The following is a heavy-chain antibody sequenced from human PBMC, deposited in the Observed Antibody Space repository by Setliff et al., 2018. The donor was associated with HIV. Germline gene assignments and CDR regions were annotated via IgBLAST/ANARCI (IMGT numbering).Heavy chain of an antibody. Sequence: SETLSHTCAVSGGSISSSNWWSWVRQPPGRGLEWIGEVYHTGSTNYNPSLKSRVTISVDTSKNQFSLKLSSLTAADTAVYYCARYRRDDYYLTAYFDSWGQGTLVTVSS. CDR1: GGSISSSNW. CDR2: VYHTGST. J-gene: IGHJ4*02. CDR3: ARYRRDDYYLTAYFDS. D-gene: IGHD1-26*01. V-gene: IGHV4-4*02.